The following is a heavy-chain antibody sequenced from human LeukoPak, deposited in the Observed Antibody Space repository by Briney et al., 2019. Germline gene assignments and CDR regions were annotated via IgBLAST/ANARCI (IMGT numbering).Heavy chain of an antibody. D-gene: IGHD3-22*01. CDR3: AARWGYSSGDY. CDR2: ISGSGGST. Sequence: GGSLRLSCAASGFTFSSYAMSWVRQAPGKGLEWVSAISGSGGSTYYADSVKGRFTISRDNSKNTLYLQMNCLRAEDTAVYYCAARWGYSSGDYWGQGTLVTVSS. V-gene: IGHV3-23*01. J-gene: IGHJ4*02. CDR1: GFTFSSYA.